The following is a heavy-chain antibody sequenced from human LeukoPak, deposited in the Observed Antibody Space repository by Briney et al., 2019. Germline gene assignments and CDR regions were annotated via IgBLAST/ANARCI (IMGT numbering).Heavy chain of an antibody. Sequence: GSLRLSCAASGFTVSSYAMSWVRQAPGKGLEWVSVISGSGDSTYYADSVKGRFTISRDNSKNTLYLQMNSLRAEDTAVYYCAKGGITMIVVVEYWGQGTLVTVSS. CDR2: ISGSGDST. CDR3: AKGGITMIVVVEY. V-gene: IGHV3-23*01. D-gene: IGHD3-22*01. J-gene: IGHJ4*02. CDR1: GFTVSSYA.